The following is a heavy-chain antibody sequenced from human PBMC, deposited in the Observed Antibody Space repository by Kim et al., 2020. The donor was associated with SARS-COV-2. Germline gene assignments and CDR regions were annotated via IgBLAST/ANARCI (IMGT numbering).Heavy chain of an antibody. CDR3: ARGQTETMIVVIIVGAFGI. D-gene: IGHD3-22*01. Sequence: SETLSLTCAVYGGSFSGYYWSWIRQPPGKGLEWIGEINHSGSTNYNPSLMRRVTISVDTSKNQFSLKLSSVTAADTAVYYCARGQTETMIVVIIVGAFGIWGQGTMVTVSS. CDR1: GGSFSGYY. V-gene: IGHV4-34*01. J-gene: IGHJ3*02. CDR2: INHSGST.